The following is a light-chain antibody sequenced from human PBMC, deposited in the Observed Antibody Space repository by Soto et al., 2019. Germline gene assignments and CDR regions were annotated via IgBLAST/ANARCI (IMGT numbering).Light chain of an antibody. Sequence: EIVMTQSPATLSVSPGERATLSCRASQTISSNLAWYQQKPGQSPRLLIFGASTRATGISARFSGSGSGTEFTLTISRLQSEDFAVYYCQQYDTWPPFTFGPGTKVDIK. CDR1: QTISSN. CDR3: QQYDTWPPFT. J-gene: IGKJ3*01. CDR2: GAS. V-gene: IGKV3-15*01.